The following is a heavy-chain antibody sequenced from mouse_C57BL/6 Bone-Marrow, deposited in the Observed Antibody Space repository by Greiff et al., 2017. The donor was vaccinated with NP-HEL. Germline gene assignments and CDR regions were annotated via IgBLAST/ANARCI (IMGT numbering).Heavy chain of an antibody. J-gene: IGHJ4*01. Sequence: VKLQQSGPELVKPGASVKISCKASGYSFTSYYIHWVKQRPGQGLEWIGWIYPGSGNTKYNEKFKGKATLTADTSSSTAFMQLSSLTSEDSAVYYCAGFHYAMDYWGQGTSVTVSS. CDR2: IYPGSGNT. CDR3: AGFHYAMDY. V-gene: IGHV1-66*01. CDR1: GYSFTSYY.